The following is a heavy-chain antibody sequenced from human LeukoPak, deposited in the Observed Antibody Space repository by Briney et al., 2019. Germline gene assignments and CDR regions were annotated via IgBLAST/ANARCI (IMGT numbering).Heavy chain of an antibody. CDR1: GYTFSTYG. D-gene: IGHD2-2*02. Sequence: GASVKVSCKASGYTFSTYGISWVRQAPGQGLEWMGWISAYNGNINYAQELQGRVTMTTDTSTSTAYMELRSLRSDDTAVYYCARDDLRSLPAAIYNWFDPWGQGTLVTVSS. J-gene: IGHJ5*02. CDR3: ARDDLRSLPAAIYNWFDP. CDR2: ISAYNGNI. V-gene: IGHV1-18*01.